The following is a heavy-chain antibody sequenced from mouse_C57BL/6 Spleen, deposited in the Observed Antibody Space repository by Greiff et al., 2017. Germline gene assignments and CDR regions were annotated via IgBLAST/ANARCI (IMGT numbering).Heavy chain of an antibody. CDR1: GFTFSDYY. V-gene: IGHV5-16*01. J-gene: IGHJ4*01. D-gene: IGHD1-1*02. CDR3: ARVGGGYYYAMDY. Sequence: EVQLVESEGGLVQPGSSMKLSCTASGFTFSDYYMAWVRQVPEKGLEWVANINYDGSSTYYLDSLKSRFIISRDNAKNILYLQMSSLKSEDTATYYCARVGGGYYYAMDYWGQGTSVTVSS. CDR2: INYDGSST.